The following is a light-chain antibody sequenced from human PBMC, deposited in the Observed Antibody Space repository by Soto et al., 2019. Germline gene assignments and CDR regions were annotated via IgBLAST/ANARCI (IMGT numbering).Light chain of an antibody. CDR3: CSYAGSYPFG. CDR1: GSDVGNYNF. J-gene: IGLJ1*01. V-gene: IGLV2-11*01. CDR2: DVD. Sequence: QSALTQPRSVSGSPGQSVTISCTGTGSDVGNYNFVSWYQHHPGKAPKLMIYDVDKRPSGVPDRFSGSKSGNTASLTFSGLQAEDEADYYCCSYAGSYPFGFGTGTKVTVL.